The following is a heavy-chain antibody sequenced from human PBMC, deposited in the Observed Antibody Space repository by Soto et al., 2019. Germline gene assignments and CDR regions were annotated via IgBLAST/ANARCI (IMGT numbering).Heavy chain of an antibody. CDR1: GYSFTSYW. Sequence: GESLKISCKGSGYSFTSYWIGWVRQMPGKGLEWMGIIYPGDSDTRYSPSFQGQVTISADKSISTAYLQWSSLKASDTAMYYCARHPTRSLYGDYVRRYYYYGMDVWGQGXTVTVYS. CDR3: ARHPTRSLYGDYVRRYYYYGMDV. J-gene: IGHJ6*02. D-gene: IGHD4-17*01. CDR2: IYPGDSDT. V-gene: IGHV5-51*01.